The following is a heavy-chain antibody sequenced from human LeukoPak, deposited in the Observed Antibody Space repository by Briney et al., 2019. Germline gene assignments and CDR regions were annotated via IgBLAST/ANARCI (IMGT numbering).Heavy chain of an antibody. V-gene: IGHV3-15*01. CDR1: GFTFSSYA. Sequence: GGSLRLSCAASGFTFSSYAMSWVRQAPGKGLEWVGHIKRRADGETTDYAAPVKGRFTLVRDDSKNTVYLQMNSLKTEDTGVYYCTTDPLVYYYQFDYWGQGTLVIVSS. J-gene: IGHJ4*02. CDR2: IKRRADGETT. D-gene: IGHD3-10*01. CDR3: TTDPLVYYYQFDY.